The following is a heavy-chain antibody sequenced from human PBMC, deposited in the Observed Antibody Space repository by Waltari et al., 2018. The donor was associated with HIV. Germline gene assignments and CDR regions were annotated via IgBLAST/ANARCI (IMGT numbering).Heavy chain of an antibody. Sequence: QVQLQESGPGLVKPSQTLSLTCTVSGGSISSGGYYWSWLRQHPGKGLEWIGYIYYSGSTYYNPSLKSRVTISVDTSKNQFSLKLSSVTAADTAVYYCARTLRVGGACDIWGQGTMVTVSS. J-gene: IGHJ3*02. D-gene: IGHD3-10*01. V-gene: IGHV4-31*03. CDR2: IYYSGST. CDR3: ARTLRVGGACDI. CDR1: GGSISSGGYY.